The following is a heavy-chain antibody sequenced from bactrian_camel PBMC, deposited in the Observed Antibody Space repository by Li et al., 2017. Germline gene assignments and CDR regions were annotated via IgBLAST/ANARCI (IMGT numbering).Heavy chain of an antibody. Sequence: QVQLVESGGGSVQPGGSLTLRCVASGDTIRGNCMGWFRQAPGKEREGVAAVTTGGNTTYYAEAVKGRFTISRDNDKNTVYLLMDNLKTEDSALYYCGTGGSRGQGTQVTVS. D-gene: IGHD6*01. CDR1: GDTIRGNC. CDR2: VTTGGNTT. CDR3: GTGGS. J-gene: IGHJ4*01. V-gene: IGHV3S54*01.